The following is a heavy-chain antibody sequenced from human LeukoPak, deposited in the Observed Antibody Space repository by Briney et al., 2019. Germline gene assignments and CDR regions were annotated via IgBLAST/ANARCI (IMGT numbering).Heavy chain of an antibody. CDR1: GGSFSGYY. D-gene: IGHD3-22*01. Sequence: PSETLSLTCAVYGGSFSGYYWSWIRQPPGKGLEWIGEINHSGSTNYNPSLKSRVTISVDTSKNQFSLKLSSVTAADTAVYYCARISNYYDSSGYGRAVDYWGQGTLVTVSS. V-gene: IGHV4-34*01. J-gene: IGHJ4*02. CDR2: INHSGST. CDR3: ARISNYYDSSGYGRAVDY.